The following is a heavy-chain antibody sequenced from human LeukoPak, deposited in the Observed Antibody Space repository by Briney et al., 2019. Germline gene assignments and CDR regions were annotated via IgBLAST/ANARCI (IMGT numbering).Heavy chain of an antibody. V-gene: IGHV4-34*01. CDR1: GGSFSGYY. J-gene: IGHJ4*02. CDR3: AREMGGTYWD. D-gene: IGHD1-26*01. Sequence: SETLSLTCAVYGGSFSGYYWSWIRQPPGKGLEWIGEINHSGSTNYNPSLKSRVTISVDTSKNQFSLKLSSVTAADTAVYYCAREMGGTYWDWGQGTLVTVSS. CDR2: INHSGST.